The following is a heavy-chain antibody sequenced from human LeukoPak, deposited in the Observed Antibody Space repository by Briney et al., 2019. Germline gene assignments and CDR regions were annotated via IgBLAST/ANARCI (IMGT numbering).Heavy chain of an antibody. CDR2: IYYSGST. J-gene: IGHJ5*02. V-gene: IGHV4-39*07. CDR1: GGSISSSSYY. CDR3: ARDRDTRGFDP. Sequence: SETLSLTCTVSGGSISSSSYYWGWIRQPPGKGLEWIGSIYYSGSTYYNPSLKSRVTISVDTSKNQFSLKLSSVTAADTAVYYCARDRDTRGFDPWGQGTLVTVSS. D-gene: IGHD2-2*02.